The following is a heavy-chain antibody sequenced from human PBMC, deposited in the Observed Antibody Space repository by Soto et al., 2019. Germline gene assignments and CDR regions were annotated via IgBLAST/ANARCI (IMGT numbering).Heavy chain of an antibody. Sequence: QVQLVQSGAEVKKPGASVKVSCKASGYTFTSYGISWVRQAPGQGLEWMRWISAYNGNTNYAQKLQGRVTMTTDTATRTAYMELRSLRSDDTAVYDCARAESISYDFWSGYRDWGQGTLVTVSS. CDR3: ARAESISYDFWSGYRD. CDR2: ISAYNGNT. J-gene: IGHJ4*02. V-gene: IGHV1-18*01. CDR1: GYTFTSYG. D-gene: IGHD3-3*01.